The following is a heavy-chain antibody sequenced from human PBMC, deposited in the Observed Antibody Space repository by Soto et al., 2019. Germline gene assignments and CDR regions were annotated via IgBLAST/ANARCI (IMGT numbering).Heavy chain of an antibody. D-gene: IGHD1-1*01. CDR1: GLTISGKKY. V-gene: IGHV3-53*01. J-gene: IGHJ3*01. CDR2: LYDVDGS. Sequence: DVQLVESGGGLIQPGESLRLPCAAFGLTISGKKYLAWVRQAPGKGLEWVSALYDVDGSFYADAVTGRFTTSSDSSKTTVYLPMNDLRPDDTAVYYCATWHEREHALDVWGQGTTVTISS. CDR3: ATWHEREHALDV.